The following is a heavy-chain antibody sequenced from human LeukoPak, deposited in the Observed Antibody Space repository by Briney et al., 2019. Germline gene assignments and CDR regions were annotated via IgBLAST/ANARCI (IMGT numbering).Heavy chain of an antibody. Sequence: GASVKLCFKASGYTLTSYYMNWVRLAPGQGREWMGLINTGDGSTTYAQKFQGRVTMTRDTSTSTVYMELSSLRSEDTAVYYCFVISLGYWGQGTLVTVSS. CDR2: INTGDGST. V-gene: IGHV1-46*01. J-gene: IGHJ4*02. CDR1: GYTLTSYY. CDR3: FVISLGY. D-gene: IGHD2-21*01.